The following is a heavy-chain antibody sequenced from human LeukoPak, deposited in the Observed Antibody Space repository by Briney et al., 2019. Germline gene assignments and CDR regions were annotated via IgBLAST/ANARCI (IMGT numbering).Heavy chain of an antibody. J-gene: IGHJ5*02. Sequence: TGGSLRLSCAASGFTFSTYAMSWVRQAPGKGLEWVSGISGSGRGGSTYYADSVKGRFTISRDNSKNTLSLQMNSLRAEDTPLYYCVKSIGAAGNAWGQGTLVTVSS. D-gene: IGHD6-13*01. CDR3: VKSIGAAGNA. V-gene: IGHV3-23*01. CDR2: ISGSGRGGST. CDR1: GFTFSTYA.